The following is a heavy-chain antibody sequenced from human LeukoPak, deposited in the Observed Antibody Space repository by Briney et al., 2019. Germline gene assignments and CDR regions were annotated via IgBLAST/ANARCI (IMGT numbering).Heavy chain of an antibody. D-gene: IGHD4-17*01. V-gene: IGHV3-30*18. Sequence: GGSLRLSCAASGFTFSSYGMHWVRQAPGKGLEWVALISYDGTYKYYADSVKGRFTFSRDNSENTLYLQMNSLRAEDTAVYYCAKLLSYADRDYWGQGTLVTVSS. CDR1: GFTFSSYG. J-gene: IGHJ4*02. CDR2: ISYDGTYK. CDR3: AKLLSYADRDY.